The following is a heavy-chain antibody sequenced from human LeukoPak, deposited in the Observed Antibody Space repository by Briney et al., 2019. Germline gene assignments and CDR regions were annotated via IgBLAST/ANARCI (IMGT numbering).Heavy chain of an antibody. D-gene: IGHD3-10*01. J-gene: IGHJ4*02. V-gene: IGHV1-69*06. CDR2: IIPIFGTA. Sequence: SVKVSCKASGGTFTSYAISWVRQAPGQGLEWMGGIIPIFGTANYAQKFQGRVTITADKSTSTAYMELSSLRSEDTAVYYCARAKYYGSGSYYKGAYYFDYWGQGTLVTVSS. CDR3: ARAKYYGSGSYYKGAYYFDY. CDR1: GGTFTSYA.